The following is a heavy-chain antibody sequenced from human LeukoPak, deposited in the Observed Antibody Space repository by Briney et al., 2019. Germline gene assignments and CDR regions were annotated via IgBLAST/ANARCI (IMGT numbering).Heavy chain of an antibody. V-gene: IGHV3-7*01. D-gene: IGHD6-6*01. CDR1: GFTFSSYW. CDR2: IKQDGSGK. J-gene: IGHJ6*03. CDR3: ARNDYSGSSGYYYYYMDV. Sequence: GGSLRLSCAASGFTFSSYWMSWVRQAPGKGLEWVANIKQDGSGKYYVDSVKGRFTISRDNAKNSLYLQMNSLRAEDTAVYFCARNDYSGSSGYYYYYMDVWGKGTTVTVSS.